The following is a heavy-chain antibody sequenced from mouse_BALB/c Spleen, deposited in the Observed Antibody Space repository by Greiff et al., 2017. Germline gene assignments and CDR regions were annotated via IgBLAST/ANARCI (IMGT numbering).Heavy chain of an antibody. CDR2: INSNGGST. D-gene: IGHD2-4*01. CDR3: ARHGRDYDDGRYYCDY. J-gene: IGHJ2*01. V-gene: IGHV5-6-2*01. CDR1: GFTFSSYY. Sequence: EVHLVESGGGLVKLGGSLELSCAASGFTFSSYYMSWVRQTPEKRLELVAAINSNGGSTYYPDTVKGRFTISRDNAKNTLYLQMGSLKSEDTALYYCARHGRDYDDGRYYCDYWGQGTTLTVSS.